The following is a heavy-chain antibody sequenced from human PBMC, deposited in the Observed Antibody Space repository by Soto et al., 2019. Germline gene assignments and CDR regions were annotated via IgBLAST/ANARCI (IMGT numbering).Heavy chain of an antibody. J-gene: IGHJ5*02. CDR3: ARHLSHLKSGWFDP. Sequence: QEQLVESGGGVVQPGRSLRLSCAASGFTFINYAMHWVRQAPGKGLEWVALISGDGSNEYYEDSVKGRFTISRDNSRNTLYLQMNSLRADDTAVYYCARHLSHLKSGWFDPCGQGTLVTVSS. CDR2: ISGDGSNE. V-gene: IGHV3-30-3*01. D-gene: IGHD3-3*02. CDR1: GFTFINYA.